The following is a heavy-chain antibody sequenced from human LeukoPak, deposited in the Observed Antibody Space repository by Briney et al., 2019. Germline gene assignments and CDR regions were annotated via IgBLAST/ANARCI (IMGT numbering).Heavy chain of an antibody. J-gene: IGHJ4*02. CDR1: GYTFTSYY. Sequence: GASVKVSCKASGYTFTSYYMHWVREAPGQGLEWMGIINPSGGSTSYAQKFQGRVTMTRDTSTSTVYMELSSRRSEDTAVYYCARVRTVQLAEFDYWGQGILVTVSS. CDR2: INPSGGST. V-gene: IGHV1-46*03. CDR3: ARVRTVQLAEFDY. D-gene: IGHD6-13*01.